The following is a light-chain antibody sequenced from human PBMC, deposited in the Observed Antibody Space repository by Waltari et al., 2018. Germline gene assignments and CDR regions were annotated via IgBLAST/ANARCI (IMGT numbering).Light chain of an antibody. CDR1: VLAKRY. CDR2: KAS. J-gene: IGLJ2*01. Sequence: SYELTQPSSVSVSPGQTARIPCSGDVLAKRYTRWFQQKPGQAPVLVIYKASERPSGIPERFSGSSSGTTVTLTISGAQVEDEADYYCYSVDDNKRVFGGGTKLTVL. V-gene: IGLV3-27*01. CDR3: YSVDDNKRV.